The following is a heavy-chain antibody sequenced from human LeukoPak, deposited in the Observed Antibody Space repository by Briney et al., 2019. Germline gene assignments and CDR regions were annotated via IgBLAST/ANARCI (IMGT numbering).Heavy chain of an antibody. D-gene: IGHD6-19*01. J-gene: IGHJ4*02. CDR2: IYYSGST. Sequence: WVRQRPGKGLEWIGSIYYSGSTYYNPSLKSRVTISVDTSKNQFSLKLSSVTAADTAVYYCARRSSGWIKEESTDYWGQGTLVTVSS. CDR3: ARRSSGWIKEESTDY. V-gene: IGHV4-39*01.